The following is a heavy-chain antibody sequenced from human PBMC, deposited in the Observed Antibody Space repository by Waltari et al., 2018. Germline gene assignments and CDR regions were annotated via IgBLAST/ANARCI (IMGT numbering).Heavy chain of an antibody. CDR1: GFTFSSYS. D-gene: IGHD6-13*01. Sequence: EVQLVESGGGLVQPGGSLRLSCAASGFTFSSYSMNWVRQAPGKGLEWVSYISSSSSTTYYADSVKGRFTISRDNAKNSRYLQMNSLRAEDTAVYYCARDRPVYSSSWSPPRAFDIWGQGTMVTVSS. CDR3: ARDRPVYSSSWSPPRAFDI. J-gene: IGHJ3*02. V-gene: IGHV3-48*04. CDR2: ISSSSSTT.